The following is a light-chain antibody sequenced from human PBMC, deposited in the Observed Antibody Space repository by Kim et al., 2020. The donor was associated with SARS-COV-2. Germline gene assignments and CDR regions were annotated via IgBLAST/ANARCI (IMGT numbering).Light chain of an antibody. CDR1: ALPKQF. J-gene: IGLJ2*01. Sequence: VSVCPGQTDRITCSGDALPKQFAYWYQQKPGQAPVLVIYKDSERPSGIPERFSGSSSGTTVTLTISGVQAEDEADYYCQSADSSVIFGGGTQLTVL. V-gene: IGLV3-25*03. CDR2: KDS. CDR3: QSADSSVI.